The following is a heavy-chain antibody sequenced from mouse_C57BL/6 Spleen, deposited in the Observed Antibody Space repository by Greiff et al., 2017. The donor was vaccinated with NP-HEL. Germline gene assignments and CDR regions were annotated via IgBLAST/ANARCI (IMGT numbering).Heavy chain of an antibody. CDR2: IHPSDSDT. V-gene: IGHV1-74*01. D-gene: IGHD2-1*01. CDR3: AIQLPPYWYFDV. CDR1: GYTFTSYW. J-gene: IGHJ1*03. Sequence: VKLQQPGAELVKPGASVKVSCKASGYTFTSYWMHWVKQRPGQGLEWIGRIHPSDSDTNYNQKFKGKATLTVDKSSSTAYMQLSSLTSEDSAVYSCAIQLPPYWYFDVWGTGTTGTVSS.